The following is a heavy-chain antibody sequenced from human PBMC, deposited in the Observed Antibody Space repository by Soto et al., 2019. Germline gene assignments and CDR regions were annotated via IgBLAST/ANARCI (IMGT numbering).Heavy chain of an antibody. CDR1: GYIFTSYY. Sequence: ASVKVSCKASGYIFTSYYLHWVRQAPGQGLEWMGWINPFDGSRMFAQSFQGRVTFTRDTSTSTVYMELSGLRSDDTAVYYCSRVDTGEPSPFDHWGQGTLVTVSS. CDR3: SRVDTGEPSPFDH. J-gene: IGHJ4*02. D-gene: IGHD5-18*01. V-gene: IGHV1-46*03. CDR2: INPFDGSR.